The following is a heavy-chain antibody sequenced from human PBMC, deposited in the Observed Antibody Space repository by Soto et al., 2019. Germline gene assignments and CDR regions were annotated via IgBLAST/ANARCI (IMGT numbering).Heavy chain of an antibody. CDR2: IDPSDSQT. J-gene: IGHJ4*02. V-gene: IGHV5-10-1*01. CDR3: ARQIYDSDTGPNFQYYFDS. Sequence: GESLKISCSGSGYSFAGDWITWGRQKPWKGLEWMGRIDPSDSQTYYSPSFRGHVTISATKSITTVFLQWSSLRASDTAMYYCARQIYDSDTGPNFQYYFDSWGQGTPVTVSS. D-gene: IGHD3-22*01. CDR1: GYSFAGDW.